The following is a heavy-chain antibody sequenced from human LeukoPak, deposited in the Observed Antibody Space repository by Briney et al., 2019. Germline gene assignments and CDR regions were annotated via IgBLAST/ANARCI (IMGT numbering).Heavy chain of an antibody. CDR1: GFTFSTYG. J-gene: IGHJ4*02. Sequence: GRSLRLSCAASGFTFSTYGMHWVRQAPGKGLEWLTDIWYDGSNKYYTDSVKGLFTISRDNSKNTLYLQMSSLRAEDTAVYYCARDSNSYGSGATIDYWGQGTLVTVSS. V-gene: IGHV3-33*01. D-gene: IGHD3-10*01. CDR2: IWYDGSNK. CDR3: ARDSNSYGSGATIDY.